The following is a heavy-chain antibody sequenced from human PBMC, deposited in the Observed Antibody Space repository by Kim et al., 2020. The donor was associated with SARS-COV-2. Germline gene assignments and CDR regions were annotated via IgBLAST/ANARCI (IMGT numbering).Heavy chain of an antibody. CDR1: GFTFSSYS. CDR2: ISSSSSYI. D-gene: IGHD3-3*01. Sequence: GGSLRLSCAASGFTFSSYSMNWVRQAPGKGLEWVSSISSSSSYIYYADSVKGRFTISRDNAKNSLYLQMNSLRAEDTAVYYCARGASYYDFWSGYTIDYWGQGTLVTVSS. V-gene: IGHV3-21*01. CDR3: ARGASYYDFWSGYTIDY. J-gene: IGHJ4*02.